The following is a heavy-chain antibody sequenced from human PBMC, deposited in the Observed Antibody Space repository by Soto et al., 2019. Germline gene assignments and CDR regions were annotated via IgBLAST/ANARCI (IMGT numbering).Heavy chain of an antibody. D-gene: IGHD2-15*01. CDR3: ARDGEYCSGGSCEAGRYYYGMDV. J-gene: IGHJ6*02. CDR2: IYSGGST. V-gene: IGHV3-53*01. Sequence: EVQLVESGGGLIQPGGSLRLSCAASGFTVSSNYMSWVRQAPGKGLEWVSVIYSGGSTYYADSVKGRFTISRDNSKNTLYLQMKRLRAEDTAVYYCARDGEYCSGGSCEAGRYYYGMDVWGQGTTVTVSS. CDR1: GFTVSSNY.